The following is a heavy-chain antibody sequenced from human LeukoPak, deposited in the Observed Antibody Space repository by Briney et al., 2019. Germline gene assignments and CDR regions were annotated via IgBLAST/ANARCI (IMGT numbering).Heavy chain of an antibody. J-gene: IGHJ4*02. Sequence: ASVKVSCKASGYTFTSYDINWVRQATGQGLEWMGWMNPNSGNTGYAQKFQGRVTITRNTSISTDYMELSSPRSEDTAVYYCARAFRDGYKLSYWGQGTLVTVSS. CDR1: GYTFTSYD. D-gene: IGHD5-24*01. CDR3: ARAFRDGYKLSY. CDR2: MNPNSGNT. V-gene: IGHV1-8*03.